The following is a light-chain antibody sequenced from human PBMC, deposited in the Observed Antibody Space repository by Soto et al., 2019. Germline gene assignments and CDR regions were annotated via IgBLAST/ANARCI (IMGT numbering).Light chain of an antibody. CDR1: QSIGSW. Sequence: DLQMTQSPSTLSASVGDGVTITCRASQSIGSWLAWYPQKPGKAPQLLIYKATNLHSGVPSRFSGSGSGTGFSLTISSLQPVDSAKYFGQQYNDFQYTFGRGTQLEL. CDR3: QQYNDFQYT. J-gene: IGKJ2*01. V-gene: IGKV1-5*03. CDR2: KAT.